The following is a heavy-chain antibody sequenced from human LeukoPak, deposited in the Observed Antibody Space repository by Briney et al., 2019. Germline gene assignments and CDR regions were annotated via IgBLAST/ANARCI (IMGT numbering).Heavy chain of an antibody. CDR2: IYYSGST. J-gene: IGHJ3*02. D-gene: IGHD1-26*01. CDR3: ARHRYSGSYWGAYDAFDI. CDR1: GGSIGSYY. Sequence: PSETLSLTCTVSGGSIGSYYWSWIRQPPGKGLEWIGYIYYSGSTNYNPSLKSRVTISVDTSKNQFSLKLSSVTAADTAVYYCARHRYSGSYWGAYDAFDIWGQGTMVTVSS. V-gene: IGHV4-59*08.